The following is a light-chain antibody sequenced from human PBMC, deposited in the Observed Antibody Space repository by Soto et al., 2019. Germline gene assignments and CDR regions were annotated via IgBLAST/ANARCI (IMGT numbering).Light chain of an antibody. CDR3: QRSYNAPIT. J-gene: IGKJ5*01. Sequence: DIQMPQSPSSLSASVGDRVTITCRASQNIINYLNWYQQKPGKAPQLLIYVASRLESGVPSRFSGSGSGTDFTFTISSLLPEDFATSYCQRSYNAPITFGQGTRLDI. CDR2: VAS. V-gene: IGKV1-39*01. CDR1: QNIINY.